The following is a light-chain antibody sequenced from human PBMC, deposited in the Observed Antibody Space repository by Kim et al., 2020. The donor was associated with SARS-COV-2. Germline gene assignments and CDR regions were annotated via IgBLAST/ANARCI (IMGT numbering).Light chain of an antibody. CDR3: QRYSDWPYT. CDR2: AAS. J-gene: IGKJ2*01. V-gene: IGKV3-15*01. CDR1: QSGSSN. Sequence: IVMTQSPATLSVSPGERATLSCRASQSGSSNVAWYQQKPGQAPRLLIYAASTRATGIPDRFSGSGSGTEFTLTISSLQSEDFAVYYCQRYSDWPYTFGPGTKLEIK.